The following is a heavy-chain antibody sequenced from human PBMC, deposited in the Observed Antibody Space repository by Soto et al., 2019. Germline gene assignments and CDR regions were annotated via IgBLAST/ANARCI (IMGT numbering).Heavy chain of an antibody. V-gene: IGHV4-30-4*08. Sequence: SETLSPTCTVSSASIDSGGYHWSWIRQPPGKGLEGIGHIYYSGSTYYNPSLESRAGMSVHSSKRPVSLKLTSVTARETAAYFCARMLMNYYRLDYWGQGALVTVSS. J-gene: IGHJ4*02. CDR2: IYYSGST. CDR1: SASIDSGGYH. D-gene: IGHD3-10*01. CDR3: ARMLMNYYRLDY.